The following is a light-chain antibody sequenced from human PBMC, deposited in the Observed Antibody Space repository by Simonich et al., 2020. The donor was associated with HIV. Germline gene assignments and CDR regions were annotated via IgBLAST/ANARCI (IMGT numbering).Light chain of an antibody. CDR3: QQYNSYPLT. CDR2: GAS. Sequence: DIQMTQSPSSVSASVGDRVTITCRASQGIGSWLVWYQQKPGKAPNLLIYGASSLQSGVPSRFSGSGSGTEFTLTISSLQPDDFATYYCQQYNSYPLTFGGGTKVEIK. CDR1: QGIGSW. V-gene: IGKV1D-16*01. J-gene: IGKJ4*01.